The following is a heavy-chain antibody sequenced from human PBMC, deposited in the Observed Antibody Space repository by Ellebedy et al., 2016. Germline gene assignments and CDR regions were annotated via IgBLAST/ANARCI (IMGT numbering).Heavy chain of an antibody. D-gene: IGHD1-26*01. CDR3: YYEHYSGS. Sequence: GGSLRLSXAPSGFSFSNYFMTWIRRAPGKGLEWVSTISGGGDTTVSADSVKGRFTISRDNSRNTLYLQMNSLRAEDTAVYYCYYEHYSGSWGQGTLVTVSS. CDR2: ISGGGDTT. CDR1: GFSFSNYF. J-gene: IGHJ4*02. V-gene: IGHV3-23*01.